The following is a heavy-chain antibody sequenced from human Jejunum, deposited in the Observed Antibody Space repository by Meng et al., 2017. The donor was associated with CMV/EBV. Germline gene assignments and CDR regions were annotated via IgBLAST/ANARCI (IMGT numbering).Heavy chain of an antibody. D-gene: IGHD3-10*01. Sequence: VKLAGVGGGLIQPGGSLRLSCADSGFKVGYNYMSWVRQAPGKGLEYVAFIHSAGTTYYADFVKGRFTISRDESKNTLYLQLNSLRADDTGVYYCAREGTGGSGYQLNYWGQGTLVTVSS. V-gene: IGHV3-53*01. CDR1: GFKVGYNY. CDR2: IHSAGTT. CDR3: AREGTGGSGYQLNY. J-gene: IGHJ4*02.